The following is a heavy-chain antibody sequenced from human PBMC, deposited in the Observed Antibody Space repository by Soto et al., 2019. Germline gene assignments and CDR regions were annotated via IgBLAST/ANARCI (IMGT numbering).Heavy chain of an antibody. J-gene: IGHJ4*02. Sequence: GGSLRLSCAASGFTFNSYAISLVLQAPGKGLEWVSAIRGSGRSTYYADSVKGLFTISRDNSKNTLYLQMNSLRAEDTAVYYCAKDKHQLLFYYFDYWGQGTLVNVAS. CDR3: AKDKHQLLFYYFDY. CDR2: IRGSGRST. V-gene: IGHV3-23*01. CDR1: GFTFNSYA. D-gene: IGHD2-2*01.